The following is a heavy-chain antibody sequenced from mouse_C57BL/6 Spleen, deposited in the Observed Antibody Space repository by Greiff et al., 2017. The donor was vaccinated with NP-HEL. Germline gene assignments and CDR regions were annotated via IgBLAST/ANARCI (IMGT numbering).Heavy chain of an antibody. CDR2: IDPSDSDT. J-gene: IGHJ4*01. V-gene: IGHV1-52*01. CDR3: ARTAQAHYYAMDY. D-gene: IGHD3-2*02. Sequence: QVQLQQPGAELVRPGSSVKLSCKASGYTFTSYWMHWVKQRPIQGLEWIGNIDPSDSDTHYNQKFKDKATLTVDKSSSTAYMQLSRLTSEDSAVYYCARTAQAHYYAMDYWGQGTSVTVSS. CDR1: GYTFTSYW.